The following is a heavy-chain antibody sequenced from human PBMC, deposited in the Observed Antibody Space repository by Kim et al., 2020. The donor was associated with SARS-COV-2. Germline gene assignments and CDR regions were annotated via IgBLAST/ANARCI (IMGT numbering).Heavy chain of an antibody. Sequence: GGSLRLSCAASGFTFSSYAMHWVRQAPGKGLEWVAVISYDGSNKYYADSVKGRFTISRDNSKNTLYLQMNSLRAEDTAVYYCLGYCSGGSCENLDYWGQG. V-gene: IGHV3-30*04. D-gene: IGHD2-15*01. CDR1: GFTFSSYA. CDR2: ISYDGSNK. CDR3: LGYCSGGSCENLDY. J-gene: IGHJ4*02.